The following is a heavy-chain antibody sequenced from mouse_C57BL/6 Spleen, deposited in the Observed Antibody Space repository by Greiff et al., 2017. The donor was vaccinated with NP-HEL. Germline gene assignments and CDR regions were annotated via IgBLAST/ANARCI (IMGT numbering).Heavy chain of an antibody. J-gene: IGHJ1*03. CDR2: IYPGSGST. Sequence: QVQLQQPGAELVKPGASVKMSCKASGYTFTSYWITWVKQRPGQGLEWIGDIYPGSGSTNYNEKFKSKATLTVDTSSSTAYMQLSSLTSEDSAVYYCARRGDYDGDFDVWGTGTTVTVAS. CDR1: GYTFTSYW. CDR3: ARRGDYDGDFDV. D-gene: IGHD2-4*01. V-gene: IGHV1-55*01.